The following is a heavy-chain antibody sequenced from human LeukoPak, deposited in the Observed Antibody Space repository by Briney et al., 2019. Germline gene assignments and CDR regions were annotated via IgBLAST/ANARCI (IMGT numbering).Heavy chain of an antibody. V-gene: IGHV4-38-2*02. CDR2: MYHSGST. J-gene: IGHJ4*02. CDR3: ARGVTPFDY. CDR1: SYSISSGYY. D-gene: IGHD2-21*02. Sequence: SETLSLTCTVSSYSISSGYYWGWIRQPPGKGLEWVGSMYHSGSTYYNPSLKSRVAISVDTSKNQFSLKLSSVTAADTAVYYCARGVTPFDYWGQGTLVTVSS.